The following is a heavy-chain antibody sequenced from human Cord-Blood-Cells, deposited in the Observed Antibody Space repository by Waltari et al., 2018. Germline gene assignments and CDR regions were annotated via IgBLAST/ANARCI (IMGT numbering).Heavy chain of an antibody. V-gene: IGHV3-30-3*01. Sequence: QVQLVESGGGVVQPGRSLRLSCAASGFTFSSYAMHWVRQAPGKGLEGVAVISYDGSNKYYADSVKGRFTISRDNSKNTLYLQMNSLRAEDTAVYYCAREYKRGNYFDYWGQGTLVTVSS. D-gene: IGHD1-1*01. J-gene: IGHJ4*02. CDR1: GFTFSSYA. CDR3: AREYKRGNYFDY. CDR2: ISYDGSNK.